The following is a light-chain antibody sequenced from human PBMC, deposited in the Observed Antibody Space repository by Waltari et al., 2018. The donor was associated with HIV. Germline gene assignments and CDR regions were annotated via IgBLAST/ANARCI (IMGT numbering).Light chain of an antibody. V-gene: IGKV3-20*01. CDR2: GAS. J-gene: IGKJ2*01. Sequence: SCRASQSVRSNYVAWYQQKPGQAPRLLIYGASSRATDIPDRFSGSGSGTHFTRTITRLEPEDFAVYYCQQYGSAYTFGQGTKLEIK. CDR1: QSVRSNY. CDR3: QQYGSAYT.